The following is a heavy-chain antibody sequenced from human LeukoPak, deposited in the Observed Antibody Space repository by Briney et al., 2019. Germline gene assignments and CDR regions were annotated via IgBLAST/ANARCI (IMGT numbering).Heavy chain of an antibody. Sequence: GGSLRLSCAASGFTFSNYWMSWVRQAPGKGLEWVANIKQDGSEKYYVDSVKGRFTISRDNAKNSLYLQMNSLRAEDTAVYNCARAAGYSSIVFDIWGQGTMVTVSS. CDR2: IKQDGSEK. V-gene: IGHV3-7*02. CDR3: ARAAGYSSIVFDI. D-gene: IGHD2-2*01. J-gene: IGHJ3*02. CDR1: GFTFSNYW.